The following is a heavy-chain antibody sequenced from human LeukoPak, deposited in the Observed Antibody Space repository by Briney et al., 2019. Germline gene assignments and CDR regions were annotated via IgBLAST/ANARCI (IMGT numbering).Heavy chain of an antibody. CDR3: ARGLITGYSSSWYNWFDP. CDR2: IYHSGST. D-gene: IGHD6-13*01. Sequence: SETLSLTCTVSGGSISSGGYYWSWIRQPPGKGLEWIGYIYHSGSTYYNPSLKSRVTISVDRSKNQFSLKLSSVTAADTAVYYCARGLITGYSSSWYNWFDPWGQGTLVTVSS. CDR1: GGSISSGGYY. V-gene: IGHV4-30-2*01. J-gene: IGHJ5*02.